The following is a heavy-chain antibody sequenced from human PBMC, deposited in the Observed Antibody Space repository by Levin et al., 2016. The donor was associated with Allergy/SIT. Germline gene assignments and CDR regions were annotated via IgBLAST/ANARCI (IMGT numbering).Heavy chain of an antibody. Sequence: GGSLRLSCAASGFTFSSYSMNWVRQAPGKGLEWVSSISSSSSYIYYADSVKGRFTISRDNAKNSLYLQMNSLRAEDTAVYYCARDLAGGSYIDYWGQGTLVTVSS. CDR2: ISSSSSYI. D-gene: IGHD3-16*01. CDR1: GFTFSSYS. J-gene: IGHJ4*02. V-gene: IGHV3-21*01. CDR3: ARDLAGGSYIDY.